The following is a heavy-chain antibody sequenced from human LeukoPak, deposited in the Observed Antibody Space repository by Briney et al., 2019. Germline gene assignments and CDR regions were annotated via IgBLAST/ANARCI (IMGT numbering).Heavy chain of an antibody. CDR1: GFTVSSNY. Sequence: PGGSLRLSCAASGFTVSSNYMSWVRQAPGKGLEWVSVIYSGGSTYYADSVKGRFTISRDNSKNTLYLQMNSLRAEDTAVYYCARDLTVAAEPYYFDYWGQGTLVTVSS. CDR2: IYSGGST. J-gene: IGHJ4*02. CDR3: ARDLTVAAEPYYFDY. D-gene: IGHD2-15*01. V-gene: IGHV3-53*05.